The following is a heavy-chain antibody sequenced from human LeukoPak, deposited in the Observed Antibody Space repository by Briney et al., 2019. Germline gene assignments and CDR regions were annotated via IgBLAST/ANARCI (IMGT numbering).Heavy chain of an antibody. CDR2: ISWNSGSI. V-gene: IGHV3-9*03. CDR1: GFTFSSYE. J-gene: IGHJ3*02. D-gene: IGHD3-10*01. CDR3: AKDMRGSGAFDI. Sequence: PGGSLRLSCTASGFTFSSYEMNWVRQAPGKGLEWVSGISWNSGSIGYADSVKGRFTISRDNAKNSLYLQMNSLRAEDMALYYCAKDMRGSGAFDIWGQGTMVTVSS.